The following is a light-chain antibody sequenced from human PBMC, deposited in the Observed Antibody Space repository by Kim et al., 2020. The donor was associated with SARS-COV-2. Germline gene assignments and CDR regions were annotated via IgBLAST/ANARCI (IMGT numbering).Light chain of an antibody. V-gene: IGLV3-1*01. CDR3: QAWDSSTGVV. J-gene: IGLJ2*01. CDR2: QDS. CDR1: KLGDKY. Sequence: VSPGQTASITCSGDKLGDKYACWYQQKPGQSPVLVIYQDSKRPSGIPERFSGSNSGNTATLTISGTQAMDEADYYCQAWDSSTGVVFGGGTQLTAL.